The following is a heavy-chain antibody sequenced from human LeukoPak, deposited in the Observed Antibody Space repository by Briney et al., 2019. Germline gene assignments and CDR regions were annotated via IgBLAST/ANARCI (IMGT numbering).Heavy chain of an antibody. V-gene: IGHV3-23*01. CDR2: IGSGDGDT. CDR1: GINYNKNA. D-gene: IGHD3-10*01. CDR3: ATGKDDSGSYYRPIDY. J-gene: IGHJ4*02. Sequence: GGSLRLSCVVSGINYNKNAMNWVRQAPGKGPEWVSGIGSGDGDTYYAAAVKGRFPISRDNSKNTLYLQMNSLRAEDTALYYCATGKDDSGSYYRPIDYWGRGTLVTVSS.